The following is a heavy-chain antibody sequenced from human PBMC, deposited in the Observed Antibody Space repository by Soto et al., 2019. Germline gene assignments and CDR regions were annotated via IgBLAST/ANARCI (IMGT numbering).Heavy chain of an antibody. V-gene: IGHV3-66*01. CDR3: ARKKSIVGATGYFDY. CDR2: IYAGGNT. J-gene: IGHJ4*02. CDR1: GFTVITNY. Sequence: EVQTVESGGGLVQPGGSLRLSCAVSGFTVITNYISWVRQAPGKGLEWVSDIYAGGNTYYADSVKGRFAISRDNSKNTLYLEMNSLRAEDTAVYYCARKKSIVGATGYFDYWGQGTLVSVSS. D-gene: IGHD1-26*01.